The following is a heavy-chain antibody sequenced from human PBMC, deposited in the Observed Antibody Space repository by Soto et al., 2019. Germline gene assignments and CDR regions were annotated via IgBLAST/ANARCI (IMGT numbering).Heavy chain of an antibody. J-gene: IGHJ6*02. CDR1: GFTFDDYT. Sequence: VGSLRLSCAASGFTFDDYTMHWVRQAPGKGLEWVSLISWDGGSTYYADSVKGRFTISRDNSKNSLYLQMNSLRTEDTALYYCAKDMRRYYYYGMDVWGQRTTVTVSS. CDR3: AKDMRRYYYYGMDV. CDR2: ISWDGGST. V-gene: IGHV3-43*01.